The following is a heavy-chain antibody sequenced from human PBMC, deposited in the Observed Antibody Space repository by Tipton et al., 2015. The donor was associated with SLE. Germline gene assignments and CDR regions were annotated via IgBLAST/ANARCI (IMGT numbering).Heavy chain of an antibody. V-gene: IGHV4-59*01. CDR1: GGSISNYS. Sequence: LRLSCTVSGGSISNYSWSWIRQPPGKGLEWIGSIYHSGNTYSNPSLKSRVTISVDTSKNQFSLKLSSVTAADTAVYYCARGSCSGGVCYIDYWGQGTLVTVSS. J-gene: IGHJ4*02. CDR2: IYHSGNT. CDR3: ARGSCSGGVCYIDY. D-gene: IGHD2-8*02.